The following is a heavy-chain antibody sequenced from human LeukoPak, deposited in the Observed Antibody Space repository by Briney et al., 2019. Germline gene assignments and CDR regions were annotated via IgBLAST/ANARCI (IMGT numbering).Heavy chain of an antibody. CDR2: ISSSGSTI. CDR1: GLTFSSYE. Sequence: GGSLRLSCAASGLTFSSYEMNWVRQAPGKGLEWVSYISSSGSTIYYADSVKGRFTISRDNAKNSLYLQMNSLRAEDTAVYYCARGLYGSGSYIPDYWGQGTLVTVSS. J-gene: IGHJ4*02. D-gene: IGHD3-10*01. V-gene: IGHV3-48*03. CDR3: ARGLYGSGSYIPDY.